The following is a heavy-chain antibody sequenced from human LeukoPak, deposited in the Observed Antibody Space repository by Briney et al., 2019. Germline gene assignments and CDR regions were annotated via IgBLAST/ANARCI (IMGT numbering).Heavy chain of an antibody. J-gene: IGHJ4*02. D-gene: IGHD6-19*01. Sequence: KPGGSLRLSCAASGFTFSDYYMSWIRQAPGKGLEWVSYISSGGITIHYADSVKGRFTISRDNAKNSLYLQMNSLRAEDTAMYYCARVLRSAWQNPEGYWGQGTLVTVSS. CDR1: GFTFSDYY. V-gene: IGHV3-11*01. CDR3: ARVLRSAWQNPEGY. CDR2: ISSGGITI.